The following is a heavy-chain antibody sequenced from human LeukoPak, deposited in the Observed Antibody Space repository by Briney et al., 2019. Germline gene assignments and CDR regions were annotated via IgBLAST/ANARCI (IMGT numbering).Heavy chain of an antibody. CDR1: GGSISSSNW. CDR2: MDHSGRS. CDR3: ARDAGYGMDV. Sequence: SETLSLTCAVSGGSISSSNWWSWVRQRPGKGLEWMGYMDHSGRSYYSPSLESRVVISVDTSKNQVSLTVRSVTAADTAVYYCARDAGYGMDVWGQGTTVTVSS. V-gene: IGHV4-4*02. J-gene: IGHJ6*02.